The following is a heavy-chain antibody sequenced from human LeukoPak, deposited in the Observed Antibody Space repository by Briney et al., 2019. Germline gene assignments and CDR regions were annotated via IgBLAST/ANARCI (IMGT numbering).Heavy chain of an antibody. J-gene: IGHJ4*02. CDR3: ARDYYDFWSGNRAFDY. Sequence: NPSETLSLTRAVYGGSFSGYYWSWIRQPPGKGLEWIGEINHSGSTNYNPSLKSRVTISVDTSKNQFSLKLSSVTAADTAVYYCARDYYDFWSGNRAFDYWGQGTLVTVSS. V-gene: IGHV4-34*01. D-gene: IGHD3-3*01. CDR2: INHSGST. CDR1: GGSFSGYY.